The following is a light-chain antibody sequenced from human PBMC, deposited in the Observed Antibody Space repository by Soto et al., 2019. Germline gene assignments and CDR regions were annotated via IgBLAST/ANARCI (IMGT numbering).Light chain of an antibody. CDR1: SSDVGGYNY. CDR2: EVS. J-gene: IGLJ3*02. CDR3: SSYTTSDTWV. V-gene: IGLV2-14*01. Sequence: QSALAQPPSVSGSPGQSITISCTGTSSDVGGYNYVSWYQQHPGKVPKLMIYEVSNRPSGVSNRFSGSKSGNTAYLTISGLQAEDEGDYYCSSYTTSDTWVFGGGTRSPS.